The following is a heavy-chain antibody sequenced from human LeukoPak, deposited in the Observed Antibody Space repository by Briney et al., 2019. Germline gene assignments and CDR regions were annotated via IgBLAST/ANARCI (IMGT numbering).Heavy chain of an antibody. CDR1: GYTFTGYY. D-gene: IGHD3-3*01. Sequence: ASVKVSCKASGYTFTGYYMHWVRQAPGQGLEWMGWINPNSGGTNYAQKFQGRVTMTRDTSISTAYMELSRLRSDDTAVYYCAGGGQDDFWSGYDAFDIWGQGTMVTVSS. CDR2: INPNSGGT. J-gene: IGHJ3*02. V-gene: IGHV1-2*02. CDR3: AGGGQDDFWSGYDAFDI.